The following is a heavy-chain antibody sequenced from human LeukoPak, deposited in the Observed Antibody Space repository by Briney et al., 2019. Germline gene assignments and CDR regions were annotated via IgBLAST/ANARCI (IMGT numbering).Heavy chain of an antibody. CDR3: AKRPGYYDSSGYYCFDY. V-gene: IGHV3-23*01. CDR2: ISGSGGDT. J-gene: IGHJ4*02. CDR1: GFTFKNYA. Sequence: QAGGSLRLSCEASGFTFKNYAMSWVRQAPGKGLEWVSAISGSGGDTYYADSVKGRLTISKDNSKNTLNLQMNSLRAEDTAVYYCAKRPGYYDSSGYYCFDYWGQGTLVTVSS. D-gene: IGHD3-22*01.